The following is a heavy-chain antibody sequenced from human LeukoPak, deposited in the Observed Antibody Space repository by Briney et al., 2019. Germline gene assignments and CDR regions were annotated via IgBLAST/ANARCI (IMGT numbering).Heavy chain of an antibody. CDR2: IYYSGST. Sequence: SETLSLTCAVYGGSFSGYYWSWIRQPPGKGLEWIGYIYYSGSTNYNPSLKSRVTISVDTSKNQFSLKLSSVTAADTAVYYCARGSGWNFDYWGQGTLVTVSS. V-gene: IGHV4-59*01. D-gene: IGHD6-19*01. J-gene: IGHJ4*02. CDR3: ARGSGWNFDY. CDR1: GGSFSGYY.